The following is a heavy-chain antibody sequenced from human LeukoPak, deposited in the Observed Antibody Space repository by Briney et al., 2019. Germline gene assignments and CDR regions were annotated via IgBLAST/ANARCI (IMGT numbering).Heavy chain of an antibody. CDR3: ARDRGSTGYYYLDS. CDR2: TYHTGST. V-gene: IGHV4-59*02. J-gene: IGHJ4*02. CDR1: GGPVTEYY. Sequence: SETLSLTCSVSGGPVTEYYWSWIRQPPGKGLEWIGYTYHTGSTNYSPSLKSRVTMSVDASRNQFSLKLVSVTAADTAVYYCARDRGSTGYYYLDSWGQGILVTVST. D-gene: IGHD1-26*01.